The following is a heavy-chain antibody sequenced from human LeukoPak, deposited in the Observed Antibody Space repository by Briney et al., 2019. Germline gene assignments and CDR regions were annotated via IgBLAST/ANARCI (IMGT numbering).Heavy chain of an antibody. CDR1: GFTFSSYE. D-gene: IGHD4-17*01. CDR3: AREMTTVTGGV. Sequence: GGSLRLSCAASGFTFSSYEMNWVRQAPGKGLEWVSSISSSSSYIYYADSVKGRFTISRDNAKNSLYLQMNSLRAEDTAVYYCAREMTTVTGGVWGKGTTVTVSS. J-gene: IGHJ6*04. V-gene: IGHV3-21*01. CDR2: ISSSSSYI.